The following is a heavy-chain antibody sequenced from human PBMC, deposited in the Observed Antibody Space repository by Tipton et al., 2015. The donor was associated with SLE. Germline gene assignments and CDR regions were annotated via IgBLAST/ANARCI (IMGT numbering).Heavy chain of an antibody. D-gene: IGHD7-27*01. CDR3: ARANWGDY. CDR1: GYSISSGYY. V-gene: IGHV4-38-2*02. J-gene: IGHJ4*02. CDR2: IYHSGLT. Sequence: TLSLTCTVSGYSISSGYYWGWIRQPPGKGLEWIASIYHSGLTYYNSSLESRVTISVDTSKNQFSLRLSFVTAADTAVYYCARANWGDYWGQGALVTVSS.